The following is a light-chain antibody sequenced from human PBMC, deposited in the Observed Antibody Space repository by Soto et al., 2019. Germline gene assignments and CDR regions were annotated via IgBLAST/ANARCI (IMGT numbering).Light chain of an antibody. Sequence: EIVLTQSPGTLSLSPGERATLSCRASQSVSSSYFAWYQQKPGQAPRLLIYGASSRATGIPDRFSGSGSGTDFTLTISRLEPEDLAVYYGQQYGSSPQTFGQGTKVEIK. CDR3: QQYGSSPQT. CDR2: GAS. CDR1: QSVSSSY. J-gene: IGKJ1*01. V-gene: IGKV3-20*01.